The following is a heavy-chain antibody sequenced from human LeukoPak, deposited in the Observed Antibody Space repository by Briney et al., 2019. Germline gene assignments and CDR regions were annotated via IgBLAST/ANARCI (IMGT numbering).Heavy chain of an antibody. Sequence: SETLSLTCTVSGGSISSSSYYWGWIRQPPGKWLEWIGSIYYSGSTYYNPSLKSRVTISVDTSKNQFSLKLSSVTAADTAVYYCARQWLAFDYWGQGTLVIVSS. D-gene: IGHD6-19*01. CDR1: GGSISSSSYY. J-gene: IGHJ4*02. V-gene: IGHV4-39*01. CDR3: ARQWLAFDY. CDR2: IYYSGST.